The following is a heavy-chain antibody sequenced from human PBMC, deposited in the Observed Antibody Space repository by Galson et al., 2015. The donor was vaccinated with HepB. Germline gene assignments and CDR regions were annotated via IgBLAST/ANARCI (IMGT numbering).Heavy chain of an antibody. CDR2: IIPILGIA. V-gene: IGHV1-69*02. J-gene: IGHJ4*02. Sequence: SVKVSCKASGGTFSSYTISWVRQAPGQGLEWMGRIIPILGIANYAQKFQGRVTITADKSTSTAYMELSSLRSEDTAVYYCAMGGSDTARVFDYWGQGTLVTVSS. CDR3: AMGGSDTARVFDY. CDR1: GGTFSSYT. D-gene: IGHD5-18*01.